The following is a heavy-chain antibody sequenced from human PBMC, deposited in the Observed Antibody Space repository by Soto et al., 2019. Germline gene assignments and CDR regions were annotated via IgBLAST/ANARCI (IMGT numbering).Heavy chain of an antibody. CDR1: SDSISSYY. J-gene: IGHJ4*02. D-gene: IGHD6-13*01. V-gene: IGHV4-59*01. CDR3: ARGTSWQLPFDY. Sequence: SETLSLTCTVSSDSISSYYWSWIRQPPGKRLEWIGYISYSGSTDYNPSLKSRVTISGDTSKNQFSLEVSSVTAADSAVYYCARGTSWQLPFDYWGRGTLVTVSS. CDR2: ISYSGST.